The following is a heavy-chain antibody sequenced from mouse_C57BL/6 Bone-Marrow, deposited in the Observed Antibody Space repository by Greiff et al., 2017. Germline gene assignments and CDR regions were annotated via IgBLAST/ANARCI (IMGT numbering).Heavy chain of an antibody. J-gene: IGHJ4*01. V-gene: IGHV2-5*01. D-gene: IGHD1-1*01. CDR2: LWRGGST. CDR1: GFSLTSYG. Sequence: QVQLQQSGPGLVQPSQSLSITCTVSGFSLTSYGVHWVRQSPGKGLEWLGVLWRGGSTDYNAAFMSRLSITKDNSKSQVFFKMNSLQADDTAIYYCAKNRGYGSSYAMDYWGQGTSVTVSS. CDR3: AKNRGYGSSYAMDY.